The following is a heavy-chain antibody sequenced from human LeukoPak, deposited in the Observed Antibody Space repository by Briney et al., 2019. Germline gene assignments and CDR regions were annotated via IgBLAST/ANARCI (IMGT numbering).Heavy chain of an antibody. J-gene: IGHJ6*02. D-gene: IGHD3-3*01. CDR2: ISSSGSTI. CDR1: GFTFSSYA. Sequence: GGSLRLSCAASGFTFSSYAMSWIRQAPGKGLEWVSYISSSGSTIYYADSVKGRFTISRDNAKNSLYLQMNSLRAEDTAVYYCAREIPTYYDFWSGYYPIYYYGMDVWGQGTTVTVSS. V-gene: IGHV3-11*01. CDR3: AREIPTYYDFWSGYYPIYYYGMDV.